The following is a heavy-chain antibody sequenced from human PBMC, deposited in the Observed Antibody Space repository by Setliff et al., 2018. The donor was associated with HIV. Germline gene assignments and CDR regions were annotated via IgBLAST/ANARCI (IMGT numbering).Heavy chain of an antibody. J-gene: IGHJ4*02. V-gene: IGHV4-38-2*01. D-gene: IGHD5-18*01. CDR2: MYHSGST. CDR1: NYSISSGYY. CDR3: ASGYNYAYADY. Sequence: ETLSLTCAVSNYSISSGYYWGWIRQSPGKGLEWIGSMYHSGSTYSNPSLKSRVTMSIDTSKNQLSLKLRSVTAADTAVYYCASGYNYAYADYWGQGTLVTVSS.